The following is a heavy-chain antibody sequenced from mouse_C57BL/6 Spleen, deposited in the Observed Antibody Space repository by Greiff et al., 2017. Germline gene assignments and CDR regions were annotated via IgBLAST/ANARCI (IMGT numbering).Heavy chain of an antibody. CDR1: GYTFTSYW. Sequence: QVQLKRPGAELVKPGASVKLSCKASGYTFTSYWMHWVKQRPGQGLEWIGMIHPNSGSTNYNEKFKSKATLTVDKSSSTAYMQLSSLTSEDSAVYYCARWGGGFDYWGQGTTLTVSS. CDR3: ARWGGGFDY. CDR2: IHPNSGST. J-gene: IGHJ2*01. V-gene: IGHV1-64*01. D-gene: IGHD1-1*02.